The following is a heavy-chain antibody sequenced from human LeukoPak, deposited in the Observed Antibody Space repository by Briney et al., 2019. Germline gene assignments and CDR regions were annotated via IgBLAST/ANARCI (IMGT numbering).Heavy chain of an antibody. Sequence: PGGSLRLSSAAPGFSLSNYWMHWVRQAPGKGLLWVSRINSDGSSTSYADSVKGRFTISRDNAKNTLYLQMNSLRAEDTAVYYCARVLLGMDVWGQGTTVTVSS. CDR3: ARVLLGMDV. V-gene: IGHV3-74*01. CDR2: INSDGSST. CDR1: GFSLSNYW. J-gene: IGHJ6*02. D-gene: IGHD4/OR15-4a*01.